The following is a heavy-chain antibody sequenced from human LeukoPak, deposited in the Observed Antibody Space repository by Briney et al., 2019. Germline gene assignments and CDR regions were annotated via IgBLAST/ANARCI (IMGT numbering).Heavy chain of an antibody. J-gene: IGHJ4*02. Sequence: GGSLRLFCAASGFTFSTYAMSWVRQAPGKGLEWVSALTNRGGSGVFTYYADSVKDRFIISRDNYNRTLYLQLSSLRAEDTAVYYCAKAMSTDHYDTRGFYRVDFDSWGQGTLVTVSS. CDR1: GFTFSTYA. D-gene: IGHD3-22*01. V-gene: IGHV3-23*01. CDR3: AKAMSTDHYDTRGFYRVDFDS. CDR2: LTNRGGSGVFT.